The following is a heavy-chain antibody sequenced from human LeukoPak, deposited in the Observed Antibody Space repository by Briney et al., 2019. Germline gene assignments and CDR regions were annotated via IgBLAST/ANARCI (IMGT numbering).Heavy chain of an antibody. CDR1: GGSFSGYY. Sequence: PSETLSLTCAVYGGSFSGYYWSWIRQPPGKGLEWIGEINHSGSTKYNPSLKNRVTISVDTSKNQFSLKLSSVTAADTAVFYCARGGSEQWGLQFYYYMDVWGKGTTVTVSS. D-gene: IGHD5-24*01. J-gene: IGHJ6*03. CDR3: ARGGSEQWGLQFYYYMDV. CDR2: INHSGST. V-gene: IGHV4-34*01.